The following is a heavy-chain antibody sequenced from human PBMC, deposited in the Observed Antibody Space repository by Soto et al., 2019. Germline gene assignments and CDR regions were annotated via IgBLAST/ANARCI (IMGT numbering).Heavy chain of an antibody. J-gene: IGHJ4*02. CDR3: ARDSGATRKFDY. CDR2: INPSGGSR. CDR1: GYTFTSYY. V-gene: IGHV1-46*03. Sequence: QVQLVQSGAEVKKPGASVKVSCKASGYTFTSYYMHWVRQAPGQGLEWMGIINPSGGSRSYAQKFQGRVTMTRDTSTSTVYMELSSLRSEDTAVYYCARDSGATRKFDYWCQGTLVTDSS. D-gene: IGHD1-26*01.